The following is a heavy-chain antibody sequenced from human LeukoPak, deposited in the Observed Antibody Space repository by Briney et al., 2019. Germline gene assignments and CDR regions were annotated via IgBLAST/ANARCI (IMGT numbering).Heavy chain of an antibody. Sequence: PGRSLRLSCAASGFTFSSYGMHWVRQAPGKGLEWVAVISYDGSNKYYADSVKGRFTISRDNAKNSLYLQMNSLRAEDTAVYYCARDRHSARIQWLVDYYYGMDVWGQGTTVTVSS. CDR2: ISYDGSNK. D-gene: IGHD6-19*01. J-gene: IGHJ6*02. CDR3: ARDRHSARIQWLVDYYYGMDV. CDR1: GFTFSSYG. V-gene: IGHV3-30*03.